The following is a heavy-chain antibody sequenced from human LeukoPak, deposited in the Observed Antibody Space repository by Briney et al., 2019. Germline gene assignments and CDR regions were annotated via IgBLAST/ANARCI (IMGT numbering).Heavy chain of an antibody. J-gene: IGHJ6*03. CDR2: ISGSSSYI. D-gene: IGHD1-26*01. V-gene: IGHV3-21*01. Sequence: GGSLRLSCAASGFTLDSFWMNWVRQAPGKGLEWVSSISGSSSYIYYADSVKGRFTISRHNAKNSLYLQLNSLRAEDTAVYYCARDPDNGGYSEGYYYFFIDGWGKGTPVTVSS. CDR3: ARDPDNGGYSEGYYYFFIDG. CDR1: GFTLDSFW.